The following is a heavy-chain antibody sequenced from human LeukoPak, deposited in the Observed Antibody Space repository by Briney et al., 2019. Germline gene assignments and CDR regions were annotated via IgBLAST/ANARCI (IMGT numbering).Heavy chain of an antibody. D-gene: IGHD4-17*01. V-gene: IGHV4-31*03. Sequence: SETLSLTCTVSGGSISSGGYYWSWIRQHPGKGLEWIGYIYYSGSTYYNPSPKSRVTISVDTSKNQFSLKLSSVTAADTAVYYCARGYGDYVSGGNFDYWGQGTLVTVSS. CDR3: ARGYGDYVSGGNFDY. CDR1: GGSISSGGYY. J-gene: IGHJ4*02. CDR2: IYYSGST.